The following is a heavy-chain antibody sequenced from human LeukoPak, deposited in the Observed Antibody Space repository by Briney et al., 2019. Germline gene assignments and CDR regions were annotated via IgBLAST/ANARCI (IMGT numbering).Heavy chain of an antibody. Sequence: SETLSLTCTVSGGSISSYYWSWIRQPPGKGLEWIGSIYYSGSTYYNPSLKSRVTISVDTSKNQFSLKLSSVTAADTAVYYCARSPGGVDNWFDPWGQGTLVTASS. CDR2: IYYSGST. D-gene: IGHD2-8*02. J-gene: IGHJ5*02. CDR1: GGSISSYY. V-gene: IGHV4-59*12. CDR3: ARSPGGVDNWFDP.